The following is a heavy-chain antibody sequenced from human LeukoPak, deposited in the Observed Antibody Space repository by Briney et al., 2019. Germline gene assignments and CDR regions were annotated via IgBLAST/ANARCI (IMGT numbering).Heavy chain of an antibody. CDR1: GFTFDDYA. CDR3: AKDIGVTTRPRYRYYYYYYGMDV. V-gene: IGHV3-9*01. CDR2: ISWNSGSI. Sequence: GGSLRLSCAASGFTFDDYAMHWVRQAPGEGLEWVSGISWNSGSIGYADSVKGRFTISRDSAKNSLYLQMNSLRAEDTALYYCAKDIGVTTRPRYRYYYYYYGMDVWGQGTTVTVSS. J-gene: IGHJ6*02. D-gene: IGHD4-11*01.